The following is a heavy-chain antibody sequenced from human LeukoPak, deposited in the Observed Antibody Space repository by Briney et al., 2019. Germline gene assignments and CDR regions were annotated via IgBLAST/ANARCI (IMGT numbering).Heavy chain of an antibody. CDR2: IYHSGST. CDR1: GYSISSGYY. V-gene: IGHV4-38-2*02. J-gene: IGHJ4*02. Sequence: PSETLSLTCTVSGYSISSGYYWGWIRQPPGKGLEWIGSIYHSGSTYYNPSLKSRVTLSVDRSKNQFSLKLSSVTAADTAVYYCARDSSYFDYWGQGTLVTVSS. D-gene: IGHD6-13*01. CDR3: ARDSSYFDY.